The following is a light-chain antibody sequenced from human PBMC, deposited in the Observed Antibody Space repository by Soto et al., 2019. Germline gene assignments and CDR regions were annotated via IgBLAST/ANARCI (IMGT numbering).Light chain of an antibody. CDR2: AAS. CDR3: QQSYDSLSIT. J-gene: IGKJ5*01. V-gene: IGKV1-39*01. CDR1: QTISSW. Sequence: DIQMTQSPSTLSGSVGDRVTITCRASQTISSWLAWYQQKPGKAPKLLIYAASNLQSGVPSRFSGSGSGTDFTLTISGLQHEDYATYYCQQSYDSLSITFGQGTRLEIK.